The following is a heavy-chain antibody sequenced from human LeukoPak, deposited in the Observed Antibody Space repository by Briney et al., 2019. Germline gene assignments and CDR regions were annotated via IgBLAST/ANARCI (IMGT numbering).Heavy chain of an antibody. CDR2: IYYSGST. CDR3: ARRGGTAIDY. Sequence: SETLSLTCTVSGYSISSGYYWGWIRQPPGKGLEWIGSIYYSGSTYYNPSLKSRVTISVDTSKNQFSLKLSSVTAADTAVYYCARRGGTAIDYWGQGTLVTVSS. CDR1: GYSISSGYY. J-gene: IGHJ4*02. V-gene: IGHV4-38-2*02. D-gene: IGHD6-13*01.